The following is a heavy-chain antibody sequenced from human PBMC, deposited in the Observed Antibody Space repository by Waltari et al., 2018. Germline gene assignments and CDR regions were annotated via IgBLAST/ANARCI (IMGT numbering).Heavy chain of an antibody. CDR1: GYTFTSYD. V-gene: IGHV1-8*01. CDR3: AREVLWSGLLTGFDP. D-gene: IGHD3-3*01. CDR2: LNPNSGNT. J-gene: IGHJ5*02. Sequence: QVQLVQSGAEVKKPGASVKVSCKASGYTFTSYDINWVRQATGEGLEWMGWLNPNSGNTGEAQKVQGRVTMTSNTSISTAYMELSILGSEDTAVYYCAREVLWSGLLTGFDPWGQGTLVTVSS.